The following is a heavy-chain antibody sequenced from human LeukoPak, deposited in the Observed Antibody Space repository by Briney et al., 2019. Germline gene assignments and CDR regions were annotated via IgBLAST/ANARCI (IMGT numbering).Heavy chain of an antibody. V-gene: IGHV3-66*01. CDR2: IYSGGST. CDR3: ARDPPAVAANTYG. D-gene: IGHD6-6*01. Sequence: GGSLRLSCAASGVTVINNYMNWVRQAPGKGLEWVSLIYSGGSTYYADSVKGRFTISRDNSKNTLYLQMNSLRAEDTAVYYCARDPPAVAANTYGWGQGTLVTVSS. CDR1: GVTVINNY. J-gene: IGHJ4*02.